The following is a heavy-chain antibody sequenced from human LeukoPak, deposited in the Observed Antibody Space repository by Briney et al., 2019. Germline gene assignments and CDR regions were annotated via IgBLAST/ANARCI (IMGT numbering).Heavy chain of an antibody. CDR1: GGSISSYY. J-gene: IGHJ4*02. CDR3: ARDMSLAVAGIDY. CDR2: IYYSGST. Sequence: SETLSLTCTVSGGSISSYYWSWIRQPPGKGLEWIGYIYYSGSTNYNPSLKSRVTISVDTSKNQFSLKLSSVTAADTAVYYCARDMSLAVAGIDYWGQGTLVTVSS. D-gene: IGHD6-13*01. V-gene: IGHV4-59*01.